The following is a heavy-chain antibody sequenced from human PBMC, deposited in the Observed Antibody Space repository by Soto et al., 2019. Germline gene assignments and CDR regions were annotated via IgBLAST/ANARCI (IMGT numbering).Heavy chain of an antibody. Sequence: QVQLQQWGAGLLKPSETLPLTCAVYGGSFSGYYWTWIRQPPGKGREWIGEITHSGGTKYNPALRSRVTMSVDTSKNQFSLKLTSVTAADTAVYYCARRKAPRGYDISSFGAWFDPWGQGTLVTVPS. CDR1: GGSFSGYY. CDR2: ITHSGGT. V-gene: IGHV4-34*01. J-gene: IGHJ5*02. D-gene: IGHD2-15*01. CDR3: ARRKAPRGYDISSFGAWFDP.